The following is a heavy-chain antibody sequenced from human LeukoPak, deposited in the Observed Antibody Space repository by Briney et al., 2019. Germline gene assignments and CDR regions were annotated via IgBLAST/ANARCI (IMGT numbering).Heavy chain of an antibody. CDR3: ASTSGYSDAFDI. CDR1: GGTFSSYA. D-gene: IGHD2-2*03. J-gene: IGHJ3*02. V-gene: IGHV1-69*13. Sequence: GASVKVPCKASGGTFSSYAISWVRQAPGQGLEWMGGIIPIFGTANYAQKFQGRVTITADESTSTAYMELSSLRSEDTAVYYCASTSGYSDAFDIWGQGTMVTVSS. CDR2: IIPIFGTA.